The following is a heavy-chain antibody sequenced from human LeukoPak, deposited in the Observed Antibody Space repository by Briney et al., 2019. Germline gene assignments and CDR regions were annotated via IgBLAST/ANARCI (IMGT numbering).Heavy chain of an antibody. CDR2: IYYSGST. Sequence: SETLSLTCTVSGGSISSYYWSWIRQPPGKGLEWIGYIYYSGSTNYNPSLRSRVTISVDTSKNQFSLKLSSVTAADTAVYYCARSPGAFDIWGQGTMVTVSS. V-gene: IGHV4-59*01. J-gene: IGHJ3*02. CDR3: ARSPGAFDI. CDR1: GGSISSYY.